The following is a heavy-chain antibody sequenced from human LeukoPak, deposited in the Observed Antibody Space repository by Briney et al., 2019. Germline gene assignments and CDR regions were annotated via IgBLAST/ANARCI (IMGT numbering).Heavy chain of an antibody. CDR3: AREGVGFVVVVAARYYYYGMDV. V-gene: IGHV1-2*02. CDR2: INPNSGGA. D-gene: IGHD2-15*01. J-gene: IGHJ6*02. Sequence: VASVKVSCKASGYTFTGYYMHWVRQAPGQGLEWMGWINPNSGGANYAQKFQGRVTMTRDTSISTAYMELSRLRSDDTAVYYCAREGVGFVVVVAARYYYYGMDVWGQGTTVTVSS. CDR1: GYTFTGYY.